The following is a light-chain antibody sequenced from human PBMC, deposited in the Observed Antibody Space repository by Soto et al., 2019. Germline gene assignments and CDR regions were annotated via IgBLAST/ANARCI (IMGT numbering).Light chain of an antibody. Sequence: DIVLTQSPGTLSLSPGERATLSCRASQSVRNTYLAWYQQKPGQAPRLLIYDASSRATGIPDRFSGSGSGTDFTLTISRLEPEDFALYYCQQYGSSPGLITFGPGTRV. V-gene: IGKV3-20*01. CDR2: DAS. CDR1: QSVRNTY. CDR3: QQYGSSPGLIT. J-gene: IGKJ3*01.